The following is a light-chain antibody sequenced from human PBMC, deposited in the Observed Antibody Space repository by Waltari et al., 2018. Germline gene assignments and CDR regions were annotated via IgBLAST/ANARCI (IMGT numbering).Light chain of an antibody. CDR1: QSISSTY. V-gene: IGKV3-20*01. Sequence: EIVLTQSPGTLSLSPGERATLSCRASQSISSTYLAWYQQKPGQAPRRLIYGASRRATGIPDRFSGSGSGTDFTLSISRREPEDFAVYYCQQGGGPLRFTFGQGTKLEIK. CDR2: GAS. CDR3: QQGGGPLRFT. J-gene: IGKJ2*01.